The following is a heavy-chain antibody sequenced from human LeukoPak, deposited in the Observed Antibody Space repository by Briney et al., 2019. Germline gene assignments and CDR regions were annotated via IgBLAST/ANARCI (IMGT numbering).Heavy chain of an antibody. V-gene: IGHV5-51*01. CDR1: GYSFTSYW. CDR3: ARGSSGYYYDFDY. CDR2: IYPGDSDT. D-gene: IGHD3-22*01. Sequence: GESLKISCKGSGYSFTSYWIGWVRQMPGEGLEWMGIIYPGDSDTKYSPSFQGQVTISADKSISTAYLQWSSLKAPDTAMYYCARGSSGYYYDFDYWGQGTLVTVSS. J-gene: IGHJ4*02.